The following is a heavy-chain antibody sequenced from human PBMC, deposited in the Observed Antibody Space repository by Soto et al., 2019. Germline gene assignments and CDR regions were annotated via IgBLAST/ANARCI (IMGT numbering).Heavy chain of an antibody. Sequence: EVQLLESGGGLVRPGGSLRLSCTASGFSFSSYALSWVRQAPGKGLEWVSTISGSDGKTYYADSVKGRFSISRDTSKTTLYLEMTSLRVEDTAEYYCARWSFLDYWGQGTRVTVS. V-gene: IGHV3-23*01. CDR2: ISGSDGKT. D-gene: IGHD1-26*01. CDR3: ARWSFLDY. J-gene: IGHJ4*02. CDR1: GFSFSSYA.